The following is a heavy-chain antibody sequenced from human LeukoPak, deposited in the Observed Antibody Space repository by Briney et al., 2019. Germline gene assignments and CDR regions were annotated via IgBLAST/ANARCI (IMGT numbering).Heavy chain of an antibody. CDR1: GFTFSSYS. CDR3: VRDGSSWGNFDY. V-gene: IGHV3-21*01. J-gene: IGHJ4*02. D-gene: IGHD7-27*01. CDR2: ISTSSSYI. Sequence: GGSLRLSCAASGFTFSSYSMNWVRQAPGKGLEWVSSISTSSSYIYYADSVKGRFTISRDNAKNSLYLQMNSLRTEDTAVYYCVRDGSSWGNFDYWGQGTLVSVSS.